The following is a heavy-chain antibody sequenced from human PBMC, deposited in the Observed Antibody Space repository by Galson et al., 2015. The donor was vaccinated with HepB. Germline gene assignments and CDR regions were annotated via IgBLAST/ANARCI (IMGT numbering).Heavy chain of an antibody. CDR1: KFIFITYS. Sequence: SPRLPCGAFKFIFITYSIYWVRRAPGKGLEWLSYISNRGATIYYADSVKGRFTISRDNAKNSLSLQLNTLSAEDTAVYYCVSLRGNDLKPLDYWGHGILVTVSS. D-gene: IGHD5-12*01. V-gene: IGHV3-48*03. CDR2: ISNRGATI. CDR3: VSLRGNDLKPLDY. J-gene: IGHJ4*01.